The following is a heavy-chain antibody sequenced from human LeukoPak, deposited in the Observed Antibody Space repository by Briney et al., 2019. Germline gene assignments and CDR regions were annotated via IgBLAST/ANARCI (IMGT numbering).Heavy chain of an antibody. CDR1: GFTFSSFG. CDR3: ARDTFGAGSPFHYYGMDV. D-gene: IGHD3-10*01. V-gene: IGHV3-30*02. CDR2: IWSDGSNE. J-gene: IGHJ6*02. Sequence: GGSLRLSCAASGFTFSSFGMHWVRQAPGKGLEWVAIIWSDGSNEVYIESVKGRFTISRDTSKNTLYLQMNSLKTEDTAVYYCARDTFGAGSPFHYYGMDVWGQGTTVTVSS.